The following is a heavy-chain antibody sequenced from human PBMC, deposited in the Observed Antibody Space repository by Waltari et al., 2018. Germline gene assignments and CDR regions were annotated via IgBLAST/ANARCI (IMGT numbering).Heavy chain of an antibody. CDR1: GYSFTSDW. CDR2: IYLRDSDT. D-gene: IGHD5-18*01. CDR3: ARQDAVLDAAPGLRTMDV. Sequence: VQLVQSGAEVKNPGESLRISCRDSGYSFTSDWIAWVPPMPGKGLEWMGIIYLRDSDTRYAPSFQGQVTISADKSISTAFLQWSSLKASDTAMYYCARQDAVLDAAPGLRTMDVWGQGTTVTVSS. J-gene: IGHJ6*02. V-gene: IGHV5-51*01.